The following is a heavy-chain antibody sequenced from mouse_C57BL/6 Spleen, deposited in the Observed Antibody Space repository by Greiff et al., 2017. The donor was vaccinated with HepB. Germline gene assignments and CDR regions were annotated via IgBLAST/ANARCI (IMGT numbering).Heavy chain of an antibody. V-gene: IGHV1-5*01. J-gene: IGHJ1*03. CDR1: GYTFTSYW. CDR3: TRRWFIYYYGSRGWYFDV. CDR2: IYPGNSDT. Sequence: VQLQQSGTVLARPGASVKMSCKTSGYTFTSYWMHWVKQRPGQGLEWIGAIYPGNSDTSYNQKFKGKAKLTAVTSASTAYMELSSLTNEDSAVYYCTRRWFIYYYGSRGWYFDVWGTGTTVTVSS. D-gene: IGHD1-1*01.